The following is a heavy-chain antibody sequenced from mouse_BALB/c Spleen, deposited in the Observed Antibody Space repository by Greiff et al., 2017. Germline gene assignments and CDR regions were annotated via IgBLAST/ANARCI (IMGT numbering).Heavy chain of an antibody. Sequence: EVQVVESGPGLVKPSQSLSLTCSVTGYSITSGYYWNWIRQFPGNKLEWMGYISYDGSNNYNPSLKNRISITRDTSKNQFFLKLNSVTTEDTATYYCARGSYGNYYWGQGTTLTVSS. D-gene: IGHD2-10*02. V-gene: IGHV3-6*02. CDR3: ARGSYGNYY. CDR2: ISYDGSN. J-gene: IGHJ2*01. CDR1: GYSITSGYY.